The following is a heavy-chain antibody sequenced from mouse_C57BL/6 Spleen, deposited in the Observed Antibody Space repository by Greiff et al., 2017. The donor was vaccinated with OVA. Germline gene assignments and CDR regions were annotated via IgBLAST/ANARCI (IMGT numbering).Heavy chain of an antibody. CDR2: IDPANGNT. CDR3: ARDGIYYYAMDY. CDR1: GFNFKNTY. D-gene: IGHD2-1*01. J-gene: IGHJ4*01. Sequence: EVQLQQSVAELVRPGASVKLSCTASGFNFKNTYMHWVKQRPEQGLEWIGRIDPANGNTKYAPKFQGKATITADTSSNTAYLQLSSLTTEDTAIYYCARDGIYYYAMDYWGQGTSVTVSS. V-gene: IGHV14-3*01.